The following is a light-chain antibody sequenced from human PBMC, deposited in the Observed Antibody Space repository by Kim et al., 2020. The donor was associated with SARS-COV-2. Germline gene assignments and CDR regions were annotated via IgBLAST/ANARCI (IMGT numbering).Light chain of an antibody. V-gene: IGKV1-5*01. CDR2: NAS. CDR1: QRISSW. J-gene: IGKJ4*01. CDR3: QQYKSYPLT. Sequence: TSVGDRDTMTCRASQRISSWLAWYQRRPGESTNHLSYNASTLKSGVPSRFSGSGSGTEFTLPSSSLQPDDFATYLCQQYKSYPLTFGGGTKADIK.